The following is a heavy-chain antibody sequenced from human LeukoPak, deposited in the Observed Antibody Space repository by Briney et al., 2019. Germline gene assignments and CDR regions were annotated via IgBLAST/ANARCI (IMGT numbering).Heavy chain of an antibody. CDR2: INAGNGNT. J-gene: IGHJ4*02. CDR1: GYTFTSYA. CDR3: ARPGYSYGYRLDY. V-gene: IGHV1-3*01. Sequence: ASVKVSCKASGYTFTSYAMHWVRQAPGQRLEWMGWINAGNGNTKYSQKFQGRVTITRDTSASTAYVELGSLRSEDTAVYYCARPGYSYGYRLDYWGQGTLVTVSS. D-gene: IGHD5-18*01.